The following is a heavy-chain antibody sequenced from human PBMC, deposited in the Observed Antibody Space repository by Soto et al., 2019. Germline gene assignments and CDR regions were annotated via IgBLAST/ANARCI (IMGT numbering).Heavy chain of an antibody. D-gene: IGHD1-26*01. J-gene: IGHJ5*02. V-gene: IGHV3-15*07. CDR2: IKSKTFGGTT. Sequence: EVRLVESGGGLVKPGESLRLSCAASGFTFSNVWLNWIRQAPGKGLEWVGRIKSKTFGGTTDYPVSVKGRFTISRXDXXNTLYLQMNSLKTEDTAVYYCTTRVIVGTTVLFDPWGQGTLVTVSS. CDR3: TTRVIVGTTVLFDP. CDR1: GFTFSNVW.